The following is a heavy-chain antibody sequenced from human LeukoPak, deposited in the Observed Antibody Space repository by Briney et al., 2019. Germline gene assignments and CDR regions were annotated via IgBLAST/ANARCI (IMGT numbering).Heavy chain of an antibody. CDR3: ARPLRDYYYYMDV. D-gene: IGHD4-17*01. CDR2: INPNSGGT. V-gene: IGHV1-2*02. Sequence: ASVKVSCKASGYTFTGYYMHWVRQAPGQGLEWMGWINPNSGGTNHAQKFQGRVTMTRDTSISTAYMELSRLRSDDTAVYYCARPLRDYYYYMDVWGKGTTVTVSS. J-gene: IGHJ6*03. CDR1: GYTFTGYY.